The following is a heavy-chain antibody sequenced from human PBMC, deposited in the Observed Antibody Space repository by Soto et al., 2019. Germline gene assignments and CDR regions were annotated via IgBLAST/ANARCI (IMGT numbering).Heavy chain of an antibody. J-gene: IGHJ6*02. D-gene: IGHD5-18*01. CDR1: GGTFSSYA. CDR2: IIPIFGTA. CDR3: ARDARGYSYGSYYYYGMDV. Sequence: PGPQVKVSCKASGGTFSSYAISWVRQAPGQGLEWMGGIIPIFGTANYAQKFQGRVTITADESTSTAYMELSSLRSEDTAVYYCARDARGYSYGSYYYYGMDVWGQGTTVTVSS. V-gene: IGHV1-69*01.